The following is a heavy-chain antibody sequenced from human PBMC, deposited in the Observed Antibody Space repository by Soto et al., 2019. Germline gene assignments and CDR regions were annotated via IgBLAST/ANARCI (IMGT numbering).Heavy chain of an antibody. CDR2: IYYSGST. J-gene: IGHJ4*02. V-gene: IGHV4-31*03. D-gene: IGHD6-19*01. Sequence: QVQLQESGPGLVKPSQTLSLTCTVSGGSISSGGYYWSWIRQHPGKGLEWIGYIYYSGSTYYNPSLXNRIPXXVDTSKNQFSLKLSSVTAADTAVYYCARNSSGWPRWGQGTLVTVSS. CDR1: GGSISSGGYY. CDR3: ARNSSGWPR.